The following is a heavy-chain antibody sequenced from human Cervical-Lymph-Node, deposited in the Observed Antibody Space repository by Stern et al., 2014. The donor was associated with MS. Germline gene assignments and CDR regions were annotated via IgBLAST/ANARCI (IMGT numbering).Heavy chain of an antibody. CDR1: GFTFSTAA. CDR3: ARGGGSFSF. J-gene: IGHJ4*02. Sequence: VQLVESGGGLVKPGGSLRLSCAASGFTFSTAAMNWVRQAPGKGLEWVSSINSLSTSIHYSDSLKGRFTISRDNSNNSLYLQMNSLRAEDTAVYYCARGGGSFSFWGLGTLVTVSS. D-gene: IGHD1-26*01. CDR2: INSLSTSI. V-gene: IGHV3-21*06.